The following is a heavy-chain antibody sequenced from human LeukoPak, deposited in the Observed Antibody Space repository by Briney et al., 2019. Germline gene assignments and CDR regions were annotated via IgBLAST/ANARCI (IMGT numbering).Heavy chain of an antibody. D-gene: IGHD6-19*01. CDR1: GFTFSDHF. V-gene: IGHV3-11*04. CDR2: ISSGGSTI. Sequence: PGGSLRLSCAASGFTFSDHFMTWIRQAPGKGLEWVSYISSGGSTIYYATSVKGRFTISRDNAENSLYLQMNGLRAEDTAVYYCAKGSYASGWYQTFDYWGQGILVTVSS. CDR3: AKGSYASGWYQTFDY. J-gene: IGHJ4*02.